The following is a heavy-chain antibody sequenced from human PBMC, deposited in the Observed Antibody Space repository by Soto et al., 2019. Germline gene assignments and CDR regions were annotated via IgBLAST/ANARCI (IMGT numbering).Heavy chain of an antibody. CDR1: GFNVSSYE. CDR3: AMLTFGGVIDVYCMDV. Sequence: GGSLRLSCAASGFNVSSYEMNWVRQAPGEGLEWVSYISSSGSTIYYADSVKGRVTISRDNAKNSLYLQMNRLRAEDKAVYYGAMLTFGGVIDVYCMDVCGQVTTITVSS. J-gene: IGHJ6*02. CDR2: ISSSGSTI. V-gene: IGHV3-48*03. D-gene: IGHD3-16*02.